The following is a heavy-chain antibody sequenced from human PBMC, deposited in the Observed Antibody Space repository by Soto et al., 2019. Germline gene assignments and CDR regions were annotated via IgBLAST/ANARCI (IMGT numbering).Heavy chain of an antibody. CDR3: ARDPVDGYAFFDS. CDR1: GGSISSYY. D-gene: IGHD5-12*01. Sequence: PSETLSLTCTVSGGSISSYYWSWIRQPPGKGLEWIGYIYYSGSTNYNPSLKSRVTISVNTSKNQFSLKLTSVTAADTAVYWCARDPVDGYAFFDSWGQGALVTVSS. J-gene: IGHJ5*02. V-gene: IGHV4-59*01. CDR2: IYYSGST.